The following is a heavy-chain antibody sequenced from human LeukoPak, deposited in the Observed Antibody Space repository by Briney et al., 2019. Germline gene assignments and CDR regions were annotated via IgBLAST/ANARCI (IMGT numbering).Heavy chain of an antibody. D-gene: IGHD3-22*01. J-gene: IGHJ6*02. CDR2: ISSSSSYI. V-gene: IGHV3-21*01. CDR1: GFTFSSYS. Sequence: GGSLRLSCAASGFTFSSYSMNWVRQAPGKGLEWVSSISSSSSYIYYAGSVKGRFTISRDNAKNSLYLQMNSLRAEDTAVYYCARNHRSQVVVGMDVWGQGTTATVSS. CDR3: ARNHRSQVVVGMDV.